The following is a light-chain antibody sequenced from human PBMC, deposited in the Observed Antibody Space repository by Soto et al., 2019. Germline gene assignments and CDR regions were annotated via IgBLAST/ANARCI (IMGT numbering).Light chain of an antibody. V-gene: IGKV1-5*03. J-gene: IGKJ1*01. CDR1: QTISSW. Sequence: DIRMTPSPSTLSGSVGDRVTITCRASQTISSWLAWYQQKPGKAPKLLIYKASTLKSGVPSRFSGSGSGTEFTLTISILQPDDFATYYCQHYNSYSEAFGQGTKVDI. CDR2: KAS. CDR3: QHYNSYSEA.